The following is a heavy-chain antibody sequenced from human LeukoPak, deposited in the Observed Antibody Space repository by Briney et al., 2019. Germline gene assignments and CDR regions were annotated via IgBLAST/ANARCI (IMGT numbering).Heavy chain of an antibody. CDR2: INHSGST. Sequence: SETLSLTCAVYGRSFSSYYWGWIRQPPGKGLEWIGEINHSGSTNYNPSLKIRVTISEHTSKTQSSLKLSSVTAADTAVYYCARSRNGGHHRNNWSDPWGQGTLVTVSS. J-gene: IGHJ5*02. D-gene: IGHD1-14*01. V-gene: IGHV4-34*01. CDR3: ARSRNGGHHRNNWSDP. CDR1: GRSFSSYY.